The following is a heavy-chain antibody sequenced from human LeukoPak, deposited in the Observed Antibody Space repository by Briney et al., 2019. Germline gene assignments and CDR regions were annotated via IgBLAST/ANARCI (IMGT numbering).Heavy chain of an antibody. CDR1: GGSFSGYY. D-gene: IGHD3-3*01. J-gene: IGHJ5*02. CDR2: INHSGST. V-gene: IGHV4-34*01. Sequence: SETLSLTCAVYGGSFSGYYWSWLRQPPGKGLEWIGEINHSGSTNYNPSLKSRVTISVDTSKNQFSLKLSSVTAADTAVYYCARKSQKYYDFWSGYTIFDPWGQGTLVTVSS. CDR3: ARKSQKYYDFWSGYTIFDP.